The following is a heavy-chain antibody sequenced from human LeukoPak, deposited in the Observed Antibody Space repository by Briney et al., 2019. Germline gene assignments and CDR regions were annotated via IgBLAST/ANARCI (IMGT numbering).Heavy chain of an antibody. D-gene: IGHD3-22*01. J-gene: IGHJ5*02. Sequence: GGSLRLSCAASGFTFSSYAMSWVRQAPGKGLEWVSAISGSGASTYYADSVKGRFTISRDNAKNSLYLQMNSLRAEDTAVYYCARSLRRRTMIAVPRRALWFDPWGQGTLVTVSS. CDR2: ISGSGAST. CDR1: GFTFSSYA. V-gene: IGHV3-23*01. CDR3: ARSLRRRTMIAVPRRALWFDP.